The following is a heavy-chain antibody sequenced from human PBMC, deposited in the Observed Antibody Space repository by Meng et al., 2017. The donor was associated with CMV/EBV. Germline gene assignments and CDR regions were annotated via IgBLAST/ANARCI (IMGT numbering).Heavy chain of an antibody. D-gene: IGHD1-14*01. CDR3: ARDSSTEYWYFDL. V-gene: IGHV3-11*01. CDR1: GGSISSSSYY. J-gene: IGHJ2*01. Sequence: LSLTCTVSGGSISSSSYYWGWIRQPPGKGLEWISYISSSGSTIYYADSVKGRFTISRDNAKNSLYLQMNSLRAEDTALYYCARDSSTEYWYFDLWGRGTLVTVSS. CDR2: ISSSGSTI.